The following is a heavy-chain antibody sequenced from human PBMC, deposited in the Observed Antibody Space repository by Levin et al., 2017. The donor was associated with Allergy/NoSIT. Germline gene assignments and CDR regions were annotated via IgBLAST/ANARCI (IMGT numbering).Heavy chain of an antibody. V-gene: IGHV5-51*01. Sequence: KVSCKGSGYTFTNYWIGWVRQMPGKGLEWMGSIYPGDSDTRYNPSFQGQVTISADKSISTAYLQWSSLKASDSAMYYCARGPYGSLSYYMRFDPWGQGTLVTVSS. CDR3: ARGPYGSLSYYMRFDP. D-gene: IGHD3-10*01. J-gene: IGHJ5*02. CDR1: GYTFTNYW. CDR2: IYPGDSDT.